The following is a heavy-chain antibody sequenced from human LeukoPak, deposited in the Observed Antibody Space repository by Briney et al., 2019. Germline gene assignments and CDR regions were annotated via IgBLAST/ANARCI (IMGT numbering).Heavy chain of an antibody. CDR3: ASQPIVVVPAAMRTAYYYYGMDV. D-gene: IGHD2-2*01. J-gene: IGHJ6*02. V-gene: IGHV4-39*01. CDR1: GGSISSSSYY. CDR2: IYYSGST. Sequence: SETLSLTCTVSGGSISSSSYYWGWIRQPPGKGLEWIGSIYYSGSTYYNPSLKSRVTISVDTSKNQFSLKLSSVTAADTAVYYCASQPIVVVPAAMRTAYYYYGMDVWGQGTTVTVSS.